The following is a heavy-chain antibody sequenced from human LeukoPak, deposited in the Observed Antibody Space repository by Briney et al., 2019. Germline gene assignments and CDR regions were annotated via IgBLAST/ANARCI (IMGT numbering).Heavy chain of an antibody. CDR1: GYTLTSYG. V-gene: IGHV1-18*01. D-gene: IGHD3-22*01. J-gene: IGHJ4*02. CDR3: ARVIPYDSSGYLEY. Sequence: ASVNVSCKASGYTLTSYGISWVRQAPGQGLEWMGWISAYNGNTNYAQKLQGRVTMTTDTSTSTAYMELRSLRSDDTAVYYCARVIPYDSSGYLEYWGQGTLVTVSS. CDR2: ISAYNGNT.